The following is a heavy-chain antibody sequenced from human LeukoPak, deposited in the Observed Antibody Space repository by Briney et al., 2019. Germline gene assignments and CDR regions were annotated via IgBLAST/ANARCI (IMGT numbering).Heavy chain of an antibody. Sequence: PSETLSLTCAVYGGSFSGYYWSWIRQPPGKGLEWIGEINHSGSTNYNPSLKSRVTISVDTSKNQFSLKLSSVTAADTAVYYCARARGYSLNWFDPWGQGTLVTVPS. CDR3: ARARGYSLNWFDP. D-gene: IGHD5-18*01. CDR2: INHSGST. CDR1: GGSFSGYY. V-gene: IGHV4-34*01. J-gene: IGHJ5*02.